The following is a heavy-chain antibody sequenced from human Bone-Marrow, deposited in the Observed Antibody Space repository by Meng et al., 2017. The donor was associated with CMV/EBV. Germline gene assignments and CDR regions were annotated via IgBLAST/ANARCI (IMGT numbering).Heavy chain of an antibody. V-gene: IGHV4-38-2*02. CDR1: GYSISSGYY. Sequence: GSLRLSCTVSGYSISSGYYWGWIRQPPGKGLEWIGSIYHSGSTYYNPSLKSRVTISVDTSKNQFSLKLSSVTAADTAVYYCARDTYYYDSSGYYRPKYSDYWGQGTRVTVSS. J-gene: IGHJ4*02. CDR3: ARDTYYYDSSGYYRPKYSDY. CDR2: IYHSGST. D-gene: IGHD3-22*01.